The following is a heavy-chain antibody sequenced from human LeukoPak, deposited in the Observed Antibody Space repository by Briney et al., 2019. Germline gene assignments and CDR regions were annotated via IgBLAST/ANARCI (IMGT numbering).Heavy chain of an antibody. CDR3: ARGGITINRESLSYYYSSMDV. CDR2: INAGNGNT. V-gene: IGHV1-3*01. CDR1: GYTFTSYA. J-gene: IGHJ6*03. Sequence: ASVKVSCKTSGYTFTSYAMHWVRQAPGQRLEWMGWINAGNGNTKYSQEFQGRVTITRDTSTSTAYMELRSLRSDDTAVYYCARGGITINRESLSYYYSSMDVWGNGTTVIISS. D-gene: IGHD3-10*01.